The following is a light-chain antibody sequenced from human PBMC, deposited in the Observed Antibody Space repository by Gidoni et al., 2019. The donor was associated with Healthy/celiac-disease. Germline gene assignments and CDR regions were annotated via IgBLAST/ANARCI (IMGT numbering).Light chain of an antibody. CDR1: KLGDKY. CDR3: QAWDSSIVV. J-gene: IGLJ2*01. CDR2: QDS. Sequence: SYELTQPPSVSVSPGQTASITCSGDKLGDKYACWSQQKPGQSPVLVIYQDSKRPSGIPERFSGSNSGNTATLTISGTQAMDEADYYCQAWDSSIVVFGGGTKLTVL. V-gene: IGLV3-1*01.